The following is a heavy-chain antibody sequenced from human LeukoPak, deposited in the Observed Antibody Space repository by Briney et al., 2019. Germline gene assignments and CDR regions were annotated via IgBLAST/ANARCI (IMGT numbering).Heavy chain of an antibody. CDR2: IRNKANSYRT. J-gene: IGHJ4*02. CDR3: GRARSFSPIEY. Sequence: GGSLRLSCAASGFTISDHYMDWVRQAPGKGLEWIGRIRNKANSYRTEFAASVKGRFTLSIDDSKNSLYLQMNSLKTEDTALYFCGRARSFSPIEYWGQGTLVTVSS. D-gene: IGHD2/OR15-2a*01. V-gene: IGHV3-72*01. CDR1: GFTISDHY.